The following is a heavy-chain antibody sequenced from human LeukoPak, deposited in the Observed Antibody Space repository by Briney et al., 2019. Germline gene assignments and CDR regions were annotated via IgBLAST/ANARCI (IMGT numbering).Heavy chain of an antibody. J-gene: IGHJ4*02. CDR2: INHSGST. V-gene: IGHV4-39*07. CDR1: GGSISSSSYS. D-gene: IGHD4-17*01. CDR3: ARVATVTIQLFDY. Sequence: SETLSLTCTVSGGSISSSSYSWGWIRQPPGKGLEWIGEINHSGSTNYNPSLKSRVTISVDTSKNQFSLKLSSVTAADTAVYYCARVATVTIQLFDYWGQGTLVTVSS.